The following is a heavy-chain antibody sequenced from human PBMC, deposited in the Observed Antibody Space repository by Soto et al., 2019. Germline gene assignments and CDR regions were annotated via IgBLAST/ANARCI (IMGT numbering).Heavy chain of an antibody. CDR3: AGDAARGMNDY. CDR2: ISAYNGNK. J-gene: IGHJ4*01. CDR1: GYTFTSYG. D-gene: IGHD1-20*01. V-gene: IGHV1-18*01. Sequence: QVQLVQSGAEVKKPGASVKVSCKASGYTFTSYGISWVRQAPGQGLEWMGWISAYNGNKKYAQKLQGRVTMTTDTSTSTAYWELRILRSDDTAVYYCAGDAARGMNDYWGPGTRVTVSS.